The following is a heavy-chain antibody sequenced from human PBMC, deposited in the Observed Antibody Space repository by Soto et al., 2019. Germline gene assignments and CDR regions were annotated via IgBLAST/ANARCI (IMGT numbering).Heavy chain of an antibody. D-gene: IGHD6-19*01. V-gene: IGHV3-30*18. CDR2: ISHDGGVK. CDR1: GFTFSTTG. CDR3: AKDLYGAGWYNCFDP. Sequence: QVHLVESGGGVVQPGRSLRLSCAASGFTFSTTGMHWVRQAPGKGLEWVAMISHDGGVKHYPDSVKGRFTISRDTSNNSVYLQMTSLRPEDTAMYHCAKDLYGAGWYNCFDPWGQGTLVTVSS. J-gene: IGHJ5*02.